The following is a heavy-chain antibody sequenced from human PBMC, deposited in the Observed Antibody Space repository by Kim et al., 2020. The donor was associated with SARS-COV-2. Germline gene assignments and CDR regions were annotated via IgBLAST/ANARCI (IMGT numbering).Heavy chain of an antibody. Sequence: GGSLRLSCTASGFTFHNYNMEWVRQAPGKGLEWVSYISGNGNTIHYSDSVRGRFTVSRDNDKNSLFLEMNSLTDDDTAIYFCARELFITVSRGDDYWGQGTPVTVST. CDR2: ISGNGNTI. D-gene: IGHD6-19*01. CDR1: GFTFHNYN. J-gene: IGHJ4*02. CDR3: ARELFITVSRGDDY. V-gene: IGHV3-48*02.